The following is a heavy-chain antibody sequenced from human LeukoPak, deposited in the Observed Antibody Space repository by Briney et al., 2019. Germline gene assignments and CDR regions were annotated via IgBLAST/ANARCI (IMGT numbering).Heavy chain of an antibody. D-gene: IGHD2-8*02. CDR2: IYNSGRS. CDR3: AGGSGASWFDP. V-gene: IGHV4-59*01. Sequence: SETLSLTCSVSGGSISSGYWSWIRQPPGKGLEWIAYIYNSGRSNYNPSLESRVTISLDTSKNQFSLKLSSVTAADTAVYYCAGGSGASWFDPWGQGTLVTVSS. CDR1: GGSISSGY. J-gene: IGHJ5*02.